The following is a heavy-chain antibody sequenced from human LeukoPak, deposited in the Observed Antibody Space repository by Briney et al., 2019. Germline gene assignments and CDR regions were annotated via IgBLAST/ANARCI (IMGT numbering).Heavy chain of an antibody. CDR2: ISAYNGNT. D-gene: IGHD2-21*02. CDR1: GYTFTSYG. V-gene: IGHV1-18*01. CDR3: ARGEVVVVTANNWFDP. Sequence: ASVKVSCKAFGYTFTSYGISLVRQAPGQGLEWMGWISAYNGNTNYAQKLQGRVTMTTDKSTSTAYMELRSLRSDDTAVYYCARGEVVVVTANNWFDPWGQGTLVTVSS. J-gene: IGHJ5*02.